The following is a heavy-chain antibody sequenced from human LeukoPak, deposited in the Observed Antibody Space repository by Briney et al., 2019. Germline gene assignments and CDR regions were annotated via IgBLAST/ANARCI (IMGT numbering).Heavy chain of an antibody. D-gene: IGHD6-13*01. CDR3: ARDGEYSSSWYD. V-gene: IGHV4-39*07. Sequence: SETLSLTCTVSGGSISGSSYYWAWIRQPRGKGLEWIGSIYYSGSTYYNPSLKSRVTISVDTSKNQFSLKLSSVTAADTAVYYCARDGEYSSSWYDWGQGTLVTVSS. CDR2: IYYSGST. CDR1: GGSISGSSYY. J-gene: IGHJ1*01.